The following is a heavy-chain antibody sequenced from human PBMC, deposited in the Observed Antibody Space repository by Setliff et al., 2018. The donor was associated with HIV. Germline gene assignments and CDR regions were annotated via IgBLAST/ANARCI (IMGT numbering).Heavy chain of an antibody. CDR2: ISNTAGTI. CDR1: GFTLSQYD. J-gene: IGHJ4*02. D-gene: IGHD6-19*01. Sequence: PGGSLRLSCEASGFTLSQYDMNWVRQAPGKGLEWLSYISNTAGTIYYADPVKGRFTISRDTAKNSMYLQMNNLRVEDTAVYYCTRDFSRAVAVFEKWGPGTQVTVSS. V-gene: IGHV3-48*01. CDR3: TRDFSRAVAVFEK.